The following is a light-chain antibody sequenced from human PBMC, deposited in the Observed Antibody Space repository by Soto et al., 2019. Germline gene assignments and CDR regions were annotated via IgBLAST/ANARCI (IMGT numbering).Light chain of an antibody. V-gene: IGLV4-69*01. CDR1: SDHICYA. CDR3: QTWGTGSCV. Sequence: QPVLTQSPPASASLVAPGKLTCTLSSDHICYAIAWHQQQPEKVPRYLMKVDNRGSHTKGDGIPDRFSGSSSGAERYLTISSLPSEDEADYYCQTWGTGSCVFGGGTKLTVL. J-gene: IGLJ3*02. CDR2: VDNRGSH.